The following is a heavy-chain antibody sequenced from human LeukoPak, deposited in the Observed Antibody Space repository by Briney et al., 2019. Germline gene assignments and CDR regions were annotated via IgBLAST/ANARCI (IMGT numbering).Heavy chain of an antibody. V-gene: IGHV1-46*01. CDR3: ARGGTTLEIIVVVPAAGNWFDP. Sequence: GASVKVSCKASGYTFTSYYMHWVRQAPGQGLEWMGIINPSGGSTSYAQKFQGRVTMTRDMSTSTVYMELSSLRSEDTAVYYCARGGTTLEIIVVVPAAGNWFDPWGQGTLVTVSS. CDR1: GYTFTSYY. CDR2: INPSGGST. J-gene: IGHJ5*02. D-gene: IGHD2-2*01.